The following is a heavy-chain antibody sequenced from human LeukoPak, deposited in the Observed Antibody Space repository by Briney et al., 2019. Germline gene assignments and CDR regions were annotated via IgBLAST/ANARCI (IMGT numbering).Heavy chain of an antibody. V-gene: IGHV3-53*01. D-gene: IGHD5-12*01. J-gene: IGHJ4*02. CDR2: IYTDNT. Sequence: GGSLRLSCTVSGFIVSSNSMSWVRQAPGKGLEWVSFIYTDNTHYSDSVKGRFTISRDNSKNTLYLQMNSLRAEDTAVYYCARGPSGYHNTGGQGTLVTVSS. CDR1: GFIVSSNS. CDR3: ARGPSGYHNT.